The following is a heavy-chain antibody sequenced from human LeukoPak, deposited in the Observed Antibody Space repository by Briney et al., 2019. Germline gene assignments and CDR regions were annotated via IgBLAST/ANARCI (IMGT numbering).Heavy chain of an antibody. V-gene: IGHV3-21*01. J-gene: IGHJ4*02. D-gene: IGHD2-2*01. Sequence: GGSLRLSCAASGFTFSSYSMSWVRQAQGKGLEWVSSISSSSGYIYYADSVKGRFTISRDNAKNSLYLQMNSLRAEDTAVYYCARGGWAAAMDGDYWGQGTLVTVSS. CDR3: ARGGWAAAMDGDY. CDR1: GFTFSSYS. CDR2: ISSSSGYI.